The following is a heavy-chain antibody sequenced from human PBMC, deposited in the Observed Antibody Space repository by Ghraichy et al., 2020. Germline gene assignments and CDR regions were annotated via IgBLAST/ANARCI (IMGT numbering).Heavy chain of an antibody. J-gene: IGHJ5*02. CDR3: ARGLPAAIRRSSPIPLNWFDP. CDR1: GGSISSTSYY. D-gene: IGHD2-2*02. V-gene: IGHV4-39*02. CDR2: IYYSGST. Sequence: SETLSLICTVSGGSISSTSYYWGWIRQPPGKGLEWIGTIYYSGSTYYNPSLKSRVTISVDTSKNQFSLKLSSVTAADTAVYYCARGLPAAIRRSSPIPLNWFDPWGQGTLVTVSS.